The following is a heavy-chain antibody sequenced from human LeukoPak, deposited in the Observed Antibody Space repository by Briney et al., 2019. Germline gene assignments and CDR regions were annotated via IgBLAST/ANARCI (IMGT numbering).Heavy chain of an antibody. J-gene: IGHJ4*02. CDR2: IRYDGSNK. V-gene: IGHV3-30*02. CDR3: AKWGDSIIEPD. Sequence: GGSLRLSCAASRFTFSSYGMHWVRQAPGKGLEWVAFIRYDGSNKHYADSVKGRFTISRDNSKNTLYLQMNSLRAEDTAVYYCAKWGDSIIEPDWGQGTLVTVSS. CDR1: RFTFSSYG. D-gene: IGHD2/OR15-2a*01.